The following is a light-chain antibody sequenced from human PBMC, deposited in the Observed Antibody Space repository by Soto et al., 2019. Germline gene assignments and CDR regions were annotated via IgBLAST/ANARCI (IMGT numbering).Light chain of an antibody. V-gene: IGKV3-20*01. CDR1: QSISNNY. CDR3: HQYGSSLPYT. Sequence: EIVLTQSPGTLSLSPGDRATLSCRASQSISNNYLAWYQQKPGRAPRLLIYDAYSRATGIPDRFSGSGSGTDFTLTISRLEPEDFAVYSCHQYGSSLPYTFGQGTNLEIK. J-gene: IGKJ2*01. CDR2: DAY.